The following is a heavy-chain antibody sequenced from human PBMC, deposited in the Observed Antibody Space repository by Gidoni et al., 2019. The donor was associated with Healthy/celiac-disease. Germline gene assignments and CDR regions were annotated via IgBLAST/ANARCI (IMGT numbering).Heavy chain of an antibody. CDR3: VKGPERPYFDY. Sequence: EVQLVESGGGLVQPGGSLRLSCSASGFTFSSYAMHWVRQAPGKGLEYVSAISSNGGSTYYADSVKGRFTISRDNSKNTLYLQMSSLRAEDTAVYYCVKGPERPYFDYWGQGTLVTVSS. J-gene: IGHJ4*02. CDR2: ISSNGGST. D-gene: IGHD1-1*01. V-gene: IGHV3-64D*06. CDR1: GFTFSSYA.